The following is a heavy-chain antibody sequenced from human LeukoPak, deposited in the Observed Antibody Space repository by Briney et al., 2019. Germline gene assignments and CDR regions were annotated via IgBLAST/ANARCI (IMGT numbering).Heavy chain of an antibody. V-gene: IGHV3-30*03. CDR1: GFTFSSYS. D-gene: IGHD3-16*02. CDR2: ISYDGSNK. CDR3: AREYYDYVWGSYRAAFDY. J-gene: IGHJ4*02. Sequence: GGSLRLSCAASGFTFSSYSMNWVRQAPGKGLEWVAVISYDGSNKYYADSVKGRFTISRDNSKNTLYLQMNSLRAEDTAVYYCAREYYDYVWGSYRAAFDYWGQGTLVTVSS.